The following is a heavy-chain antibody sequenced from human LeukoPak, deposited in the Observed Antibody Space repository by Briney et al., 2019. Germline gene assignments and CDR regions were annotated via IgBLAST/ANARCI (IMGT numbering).Heavy chain of an antibody. CDR3: ARWGDNKILDL. J-gene: IGHJ5*02. CDR2: IWYDASNK. Sequence: GGSLRLSCVASGFSFRSHGMHWLRQAPGKGLEWVAVIWYDASNKYYADSVKGRFTISRDNSKNTVSLEMNSLRAEDTAVYYCARWGDNKILDLWGQGTLVTVSS. V-gene: IGHV3-33*01. CDR1: GFSFRSHG. D-gene: IGHD3-16*01.